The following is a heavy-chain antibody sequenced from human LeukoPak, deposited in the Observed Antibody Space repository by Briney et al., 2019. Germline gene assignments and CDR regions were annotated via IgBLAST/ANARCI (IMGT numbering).Heavy chain of an antibody. V-gene: IGHV4-61*01. CDR2: IYYRGSI. CDR1: GGSVSSANNY. CDR3: AGYGSGSYYKAFDY. Sequence: SETLSLTCTVSGGSVSSANNYWSWIRQPPGKGLEWIAYIYYRGSINYNPSLRSRVTISVDTSKNQFSLKLNSVTAADTAVYYCAGYGSGSYYKAFDYWGQGTLVTVSS. J-gene: IGHJ4*02. D-gene: IGHD3-10*01.